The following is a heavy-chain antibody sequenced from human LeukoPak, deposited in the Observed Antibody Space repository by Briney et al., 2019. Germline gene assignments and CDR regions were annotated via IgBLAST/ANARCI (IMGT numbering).Heavy chain of an antibody. Sequence: ASVRVSCKASGYTFTGYYMHWVRQAPGQGLEWMGWINANSGDTKYAQKFQGRVTMTRDTSISTAYMELSRLRSDDTAMYYCAREISGYSDYWGQGTLVTVSS. CDR1: GYTFTGYY. V-gene: IGHV1-2*02. CDR3: AREISGYSDY. D-gene: IGHD3-22*01. CDR2: INANSGDT. J-gene: IGHJ4*02.